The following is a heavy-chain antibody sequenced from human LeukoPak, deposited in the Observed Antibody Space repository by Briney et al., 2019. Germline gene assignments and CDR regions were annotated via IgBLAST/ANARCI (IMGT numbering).Heavy chain of an antibody. J-gene: IGHJ4*02. CDR1: GFTFSSYS. CDR2: ISSSSSYI. V-gene: IGHV3-21*04. Sequence: GGSLRLSCAASGFTFSSYSMNWVRQAPGKGLEWVSSISSSSSYIYYADSVKGRFTISRDNSKNTVNLQMNSPRAEDTAVYYCAKGQSGYEPFDYWGQGTLVTVSS. CDR3: AKGQSGYEPFDY. D-gene: IGHD5-12*01.